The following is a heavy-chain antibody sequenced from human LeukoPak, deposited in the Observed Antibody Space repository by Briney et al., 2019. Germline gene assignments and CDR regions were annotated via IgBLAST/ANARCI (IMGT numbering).Heavy chain of an antibody. D-gene: IGHD5-18*01. CDR1: GFTFSSYA. CDR3: ARDSLYTAMDPLDY. Sequence: GGSLRLSCAASGFTFSSYAMSLVRQAPGKGLEWVSAISGSGDSTNYADSVKGRFTISRDNSKNTLYLQMNSLRAEDTAVYYCARDSLYTAMDPLDYWGQGTLVTVSS. V-gene: IGHV3-23*01. J-gene: IGHJ4*02. CDR2: ISGSGDST.